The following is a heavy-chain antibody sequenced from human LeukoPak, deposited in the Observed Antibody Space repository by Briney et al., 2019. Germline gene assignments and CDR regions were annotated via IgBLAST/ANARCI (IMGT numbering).Heavy chain of an antibody. CDR3: ARDRDSSGWYEGFDY. D-gene: IGHD6-19*01. J-gene: IGHJ4*02. CDR1: GFTFSSSA. Sequence: GRSLILYCSASGFTFSSSAMHWVRPAPDQGLQLLAVISYDGSNKYYADSVKGRFTISRDNSKNTLYLQMNSLRADTSAVYYCARDRDSSGWYEGFDYWGQGTLVTVSS. CDR2: ISYDGSNK. V-gene: IGHV3-30-3*01.